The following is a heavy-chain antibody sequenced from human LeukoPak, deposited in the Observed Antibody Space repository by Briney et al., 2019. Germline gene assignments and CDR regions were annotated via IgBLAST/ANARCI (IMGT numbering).Heavy chain of an antibody. V-gene: IGHV3-23*01. J-gene: IGHJ3*02. CDR3: AKNRQQTLSYDAFDI. CDR2: ISATGYTP. CDR1: GLIFDNYV. D-gene: IGHD6-13*01. Sequence: PGGSLRLSCAASGLIFDNYVMSWVRQAPGKGLEWVSGISATGYTPYYADSVKGRFTISRDNSKNTLYLQMNSLRAEDTAVYYCAKNRQQTLSYDAFDIWGQGTMVTVSS.